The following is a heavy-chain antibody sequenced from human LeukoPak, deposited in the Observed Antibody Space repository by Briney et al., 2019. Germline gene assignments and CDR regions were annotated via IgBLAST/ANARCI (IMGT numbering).Heavy chain of an antibody. V-gene: IGHV3-74*01. CDR2: ISSDGSRT. D-gene: IGHD3-22*01. J-gene: IGHJ1*01. CDR1: GFTFSTYW. CDR3: ARALKSDSDSANEYYEYFHH. Sequence: GGSLRLSCAASGFTFSTYWIHWLRQTPEKGLVWVSRISSDGSRTTYADSVKGRFSISRDNSKNTVYLQMNSLRAEDTAVYYCARALKSDSDSANEYYEYFHHWGQGTLVTVSS.